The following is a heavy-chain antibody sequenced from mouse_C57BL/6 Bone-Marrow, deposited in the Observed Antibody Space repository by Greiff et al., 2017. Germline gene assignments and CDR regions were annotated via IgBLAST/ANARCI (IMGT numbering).Heavy chain of an antibody. CDR2: INPSTGGT. CDR1: GYTFTDYY. J-gene: IGHJ2*01. Sequence: EVQLQQSGAELVRPGASVKLSCKASGYTFTDYYINWVKQSPEKSLEWIGEINPSTGGTTYNQKFKAKATLTVDKSSSTAYMQLKSLTSEDSAVYYCATVYYGYDDYWGQGTTLTVSS. D-gene: IGHD2-2*01. CDR3: ATVYYGYDDY. V-gene: IGHV1-42*01.